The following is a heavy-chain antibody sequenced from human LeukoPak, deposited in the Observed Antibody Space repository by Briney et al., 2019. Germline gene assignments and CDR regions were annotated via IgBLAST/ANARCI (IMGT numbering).Heavy chain of an antibody. CDR3: ARAHLGYDSSVQWYFDL. D-gene: IGHD3-22*01. Sequence: SVKVSCKASGGAFSSYAISWVRQAPGQGLEWMGGIIPIFGTANYAQKFQGRVTITTDESTSTAYMELSSLRSEDTAVYYCARAHLGYDSSVQWYFDLWGRGTLVTVSS. CDR2: IIPIFGTA. CDR1: GGAFSSYA. V-gene: IGHV1-69*05. J-gene: IGHJ2*01.